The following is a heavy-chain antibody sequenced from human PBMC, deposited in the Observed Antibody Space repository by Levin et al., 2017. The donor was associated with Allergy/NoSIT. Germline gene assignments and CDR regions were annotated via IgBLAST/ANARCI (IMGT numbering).Heavy chain of an antibody. CDR1: GLTLSHYA. Sequence: GGSLRLSCVASGLTLSHYAMHWVRQAPGKGLEWLAVISSDGSNKYYADSVKGRFTISRDNSKNTGYLQMNSLRAEDTAIYYCTKDRYCTSTRCPTDYWGQGTLVTVSS. D-gene: IGHD2-2*01. J-gene: IGHJ4*02. V-gene: IGHV3-30*18. CDR2: ISSDGSNK. CDR3: TKDRYCTSTRCPTDY.